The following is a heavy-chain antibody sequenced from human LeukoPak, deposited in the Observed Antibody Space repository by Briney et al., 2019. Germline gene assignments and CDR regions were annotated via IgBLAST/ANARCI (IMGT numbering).Heavy chain of an antibody. J-gene: IGHJ5*02. CDR2: IKQDGSEK. CDR3: ARDPYYDFWSGPPLGDNWFDP. CDR1: GFTFSSYW. V-gene: IGHV3-7*01. Sequence: GGSLRLSCAASGFTFSSYWMSWVRQAPGKGLERVANIKQDGSEKYYVDSVKGRFTISRDNAKNSLYLQVNSLRAEDTAVYYCARDPYYDFWSGPPLGDNWFDPWGQGTLVTVSS. D-gene: IGHD3-3*01.